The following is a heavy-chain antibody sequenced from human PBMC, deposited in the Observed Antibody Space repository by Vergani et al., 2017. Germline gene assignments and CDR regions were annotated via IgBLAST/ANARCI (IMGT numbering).Heavy chain of an antibody. V-gene: IGHV3-30*18. D-gene: IGHD1-26*01. CDR3: AKEWGGLDY. J-gene: IGHJ4*02. CDR1: GFTFSSYA. Sequence: VQLVESGGDLVQPGGSLRLSCAASGFTFSSYAMSWVRQAPGKGLEWVAVISYDGSNKYYADSVKGRFTISRDNSKNTLYLQMNSLRAEDTAVYYCAKEWGGLDYWGQGTLVTVSS. CDR2: ISYDGSNK.